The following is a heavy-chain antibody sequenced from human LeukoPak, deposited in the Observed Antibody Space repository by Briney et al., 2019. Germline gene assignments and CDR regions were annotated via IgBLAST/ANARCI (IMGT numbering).Heavy chain of an antibody. J-gene: IGHJ4*02. Sequence: ASVSVSCTASGYTFTGYYMHWVRQAPGQGLEWMGWINPNSGGTNYAQKFQGRVTMTRDTSISTAYMELSRLRSDDTAVYYCARGYPLDWNYFDYWGQGTLVTVSS. V-gene: IGHV1-2*02. CDR1: GYTFTGYY. D-gene: IGHD3/OR15-3a*01. CDR3: ARGYPLDWNYFDY. CDR2: INPNSGGT.